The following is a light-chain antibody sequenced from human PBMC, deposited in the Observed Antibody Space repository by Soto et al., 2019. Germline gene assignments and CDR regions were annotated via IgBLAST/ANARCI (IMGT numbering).Light chain of an antibody. V-gene: IGLV1-40*01. CDR2: ASN. Sequence: QSVLTQPPSVSGAPGQRVTISCTGSSSNIGAGYDVQWYQQLQGTVPKLLIYASNNRPSGVPDRFSGSKSDTSASLAITGLQAEDEADYYCQSFDSSLTVWVFGGGTKLTVL. J-gene: IGLJ3*02. CDR1: SSNIGAGYD. CDR3: QSFDSSLTVWV.